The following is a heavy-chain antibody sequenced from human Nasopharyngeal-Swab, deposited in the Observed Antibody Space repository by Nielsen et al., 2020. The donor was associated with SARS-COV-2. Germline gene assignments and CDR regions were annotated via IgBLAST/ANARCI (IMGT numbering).Heavy chain of an antibody. Sequence: GESLKISCVASGFTFSSYAMSWVRQAPGKGLEWVSAISGSGGSTYYADSVKGRFTISRDNSKNTLYLQMNSLRAEDTAVYYCAYDYVWGSYRYQGAFDIWGQGTMVTVSS. CDR1: GFTFSSYA. V-gene: IGHV3-23*01. J-gene: IGHJ3*02. D-gene: IGHD3-16*02. CDR2: ISGSGGST. CDR3: AYDYVWGSYRYQGAFDI.